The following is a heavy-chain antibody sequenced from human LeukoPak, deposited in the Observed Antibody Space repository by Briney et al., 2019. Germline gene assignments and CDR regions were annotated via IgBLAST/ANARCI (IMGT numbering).Heavy chain of an antibody. Sequence: GGSLRLSCAASEFTLSLYHINWVRQAPGKGLEWVAYISSSGRNSHYSDSVKGRFTISRDNSKNTLYLQMNSLRAEDTAVYYCARVGDYDFWSGCDYWGQGTLVTVSS. D-gene: IGHD3-3*01. CDR1: EFTLSLYH. CDR2: ISSSGRNS. V-gene: IGHV3-48*01. J-gene: IGHJ4*02. CDR3: ARVGDYDFWSGCDY.